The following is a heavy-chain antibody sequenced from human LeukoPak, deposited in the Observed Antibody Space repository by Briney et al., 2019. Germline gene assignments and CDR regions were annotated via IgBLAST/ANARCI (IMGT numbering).Heavy chain of an antibody. J-gene: IGHJ4*02. D-gene: IGHD5/OR15-5a*01. CDR3: ARIFSVYYVFDY. Sequence: GGSLRLSCTASGFIFSNYWMSWVRLAPGRGLEWVANIKQDGSEEYYVDSVKGRFTISRDNAKNSMYLQMNSLRADDTAVYYCARIFSVYYVFDYWGQGTPVTASS. CDR2: IKQDGSEE. CDR1: GFIFSNYW. V-gene: IGHV3-7*01.